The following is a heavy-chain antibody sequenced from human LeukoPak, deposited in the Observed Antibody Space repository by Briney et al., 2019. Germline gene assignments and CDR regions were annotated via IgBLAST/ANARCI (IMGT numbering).Heavy chain of an antibody. V-gene: IGHV1-2*02. J-gene: IGHJ5*02. Sequence: ASVKVSCKASGYTFTGYYMHWVRQAPGQGLEWMGWINPNSGGTNYAQKFQGRVTMTRDTSISTAYMELSRLRSDDTAVYYCAREYCSSTSCSWFDPWGQGTLVIVSS. D-gene: IGHD2-2*01. CDR1: GYTFTGYY. CDR2: INPNSGGT. CDR3: AREYCSSTSCSWFDP.